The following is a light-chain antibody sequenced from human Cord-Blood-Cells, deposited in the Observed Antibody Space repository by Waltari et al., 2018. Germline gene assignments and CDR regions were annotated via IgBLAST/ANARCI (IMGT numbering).Light chain of an antibody. CDR2: DAS. J-gene: IGKJ3*01. CDR3: QQRSNWPPFT. Sequence: IVFTHSPATLSLSPGERATLSCRASQSVSSYLAWYQQKPGQAPRLLIYDASNRATGIPARFSGSGSGTDFTLTISSLGPEDFAVYYCQQRSNWPPFTFGPGTKVDIK. V-gene: IGKV3-11*01. CDR1: QSVSSY.